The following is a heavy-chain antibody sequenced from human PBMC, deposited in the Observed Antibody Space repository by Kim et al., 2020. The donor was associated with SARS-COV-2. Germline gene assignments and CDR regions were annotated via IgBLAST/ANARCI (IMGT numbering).Heavy chain of an antibody. J-gene: IGHJ4*02. CDR3: ARTGYSSGWGIDY. CDR1: GFTFSSYE. D-gene: IGHD6-19*01. Sequence: GGSLRLSCAASGFTFSSYEMNWVRQAPGKGLEWVSYISSSGSTIYYADSVKGRFTISRDNAKNSLYLQMNSLRAEDTAVYYCARTGYSSGWGIDYWGQGTLVTVSS. CDR2: ISSSGSTI. V-gene: IGHV3-48*03.